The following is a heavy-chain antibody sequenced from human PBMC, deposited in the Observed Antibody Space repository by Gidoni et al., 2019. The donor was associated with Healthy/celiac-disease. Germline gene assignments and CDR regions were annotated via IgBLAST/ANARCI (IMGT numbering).Heavy chain of an antibody. Sequence: QVQLQQWGAGLLKPSETLSPTCAVYGGSFSGYYWSWIRQPPGKGLEWIGEINHSGSTNYNPSLKSRVTISVDTSKNQFSLKLSSVTAADTAVYYCARYSGNDVNLDYWGQGTLVTVSS. CDR1: GGSFSGYY. V-gene: IGHV4-34*01. CDR3: ARYSGNDVNLDY. J-gene: IGHJ4*02. D-gene: IGHD1-1*01. CDR2: INHSGST.